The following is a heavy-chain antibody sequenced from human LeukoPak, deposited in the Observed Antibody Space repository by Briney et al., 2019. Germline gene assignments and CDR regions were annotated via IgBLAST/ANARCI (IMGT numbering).Heavy chain of an antibody. Sequence: SETLSLTCTVSGGSISSFFWSWIRQPPGKGLEWIGYVHSSGSTKYNPSLKSRLIISVDMSKSQLSLKLSSVTAADTAVYYCAASISRWHWFDPWGQGTLVTVSS. J-gene: IGHJ5*02. CDR3: AASISRWHWFDP. D-gene: IGHD2-2*01. CDR1: GGSISSFF. V-gene: IGHV4-59*01. CDR2: VHSSGST.